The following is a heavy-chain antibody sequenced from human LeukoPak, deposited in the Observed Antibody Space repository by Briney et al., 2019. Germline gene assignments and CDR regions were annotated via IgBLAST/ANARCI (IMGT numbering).Heavy chain of an antibody. CDR3: ARAHPDIVVVVAATTNAFDI. D-gene: IGHD2-15*01. Sequence: SVKVSCKASGYTFTSYGISWVRQAPGQGLEWMGGIIPIFGTANYAQKFQGRVTITADESTSTAYMELSSLRSEDTAVYYCARAHPDIVVVVAATTNAFDIWGQGTMVTVSS. V-gene: IGHV1-69*13. CDR2: IIPIFGTA. J-gene: IGHJ3*02. CDR1: GYTFTSYG.